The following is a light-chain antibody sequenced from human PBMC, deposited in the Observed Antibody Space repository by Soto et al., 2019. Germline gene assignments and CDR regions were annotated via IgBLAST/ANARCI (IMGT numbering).Light chain of an antibody. CDR3: QQYGSSGT. CDR1: RTVRSD. CDR2: GAS. V-gene: IGKV3-15*01. Sequence: EIVVTQSPATLSVSPGERATLSCRASRTVRSDFAWYQQKPGQAPRLLIYGASVRATGIPARFSGSGSGTEFTLTISRLEPEDFAVYYCQQYGSSGTFGQGTKVEIK. J-gene: IGKJ1*01.